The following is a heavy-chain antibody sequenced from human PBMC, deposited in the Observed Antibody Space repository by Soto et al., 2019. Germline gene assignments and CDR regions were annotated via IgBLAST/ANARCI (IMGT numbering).Heavy chain of an antibody. J-gene: IGHJ6*02. D-gene: IGHD6-25*01. CDR1: GFTFSSYE. CDR2: ISSSGSTI. Sequence: AGGSLRLSCAASGFTFSSYEINWVRQAPGKGLEWVSYISSSGSTIYYADSVKGRFTISRDNAKNSLYLQMNSLRAEDTAVYYCARIAANVFYYYAMDVWGQGTSVTV. V-gene: IGHV3-48*03. CDR3: ARIAANVFYYYAMDV.